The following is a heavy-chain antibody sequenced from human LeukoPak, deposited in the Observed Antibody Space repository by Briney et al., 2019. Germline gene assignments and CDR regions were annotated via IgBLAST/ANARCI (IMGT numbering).Heavy chain of an antibody. D-gene: IGHD3-3*01. CDR3: ARSSITTGIHWFDP. Sequence: GESLKISCKGSGYSFTTYWIGWVRQMPGKGLEWMGIIYPGDSDTRYSPSFQGQVTISVDKSISTAYLQWSSLKASDTAMYYCARSSITTGIHWFDPWGQGTLVTVSS. V-gene: IGHV5-51*01. CDR2: IYPGDSDT. CDR1: GYSFTTYW. J-gene: IGHJ5*02.